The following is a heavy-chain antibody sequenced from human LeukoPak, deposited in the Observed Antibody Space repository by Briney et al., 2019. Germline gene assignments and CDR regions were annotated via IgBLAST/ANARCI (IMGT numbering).Heavy chain of an antibody. V-gene: IGHV1-18*01. CDR3: ARDRRNYGSGSYLSFDP. J-gene: IGHJ5*02. D-gene: IGHD3-10*01. CDR1: GYTFTSYG. CDR2: ISAYNGNT. Sequence: ASVKVSCKASGYTFTSYGISWVRQAPGQGLEWMGWISAYNGNTNYARKLQGRVTMTTDTSTSTAYMELRSLRSDDTAVYYCARDRRNYGSGSYLSFDPWGQGTLVTVSS.